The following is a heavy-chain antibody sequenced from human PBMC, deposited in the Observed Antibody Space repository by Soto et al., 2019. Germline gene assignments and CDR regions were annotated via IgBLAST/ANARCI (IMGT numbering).Heavy chain of an antibody. J-gene: IGHJ6*02. CDR3: ARRAQQPGSAHSQYYIVDA. Sequence: GETLKISCTASGYTFPNYWIGWVRQMPGQGLEWMGIIYPGDSDTKYSPSFQGQVTITADTSISTAFLQWMSLKAADTATYYCARRAQQPGSAHSQYYIVDAWGQGTPVTVSS. V-gene: IGHV5-51*01. CDR1: GYTFPNYW. D-gene: IGHD6-13*01. CDR2: IYPGDSDT.